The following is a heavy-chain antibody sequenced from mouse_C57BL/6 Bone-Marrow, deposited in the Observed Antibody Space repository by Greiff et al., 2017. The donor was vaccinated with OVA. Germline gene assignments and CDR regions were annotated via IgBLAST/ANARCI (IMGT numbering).Heavy chain of an antibody. J-gene: IGHJ4*01. CDR3: ARPYYGSSYEYYYAMDY. Sequence: EVMLVESGGGLVKPGGSLKLSCAASGFTFSDYGMHWVRQAPEKGLEWVAYISSGSSTIYYADTVKGRFTISRDNAKNTLFLQMTSLRSEDTAMYYCARPYYGSSYEYYYAMDYWGQGTSVTVSS. CDR2: ISSGSSTI. CDR1: GFTFSDYG. D-gene: IGHD1-1*01. V-gene: IGHV5-17*01.